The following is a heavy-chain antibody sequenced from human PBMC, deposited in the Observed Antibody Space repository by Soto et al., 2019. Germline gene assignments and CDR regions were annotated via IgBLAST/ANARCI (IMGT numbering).Heavy chain of an antibody. D-gene: IGHD2-15*01. CDR2: IYHSGST. CDR1: SGSISTANW. J-gene: IGHJ4*02. CDR3: ARRGGGVVLAATTPFDY. V-gene: IGHV4-4*02. Sequence: QVPLQESGPRLVRPSGTLSLTCTVSSGSISTANWWSWVRQPPGGGLEWIGEIYHSGSTNYNPSHKSRVTLSVDTSKNQFPLSLMSVTAADSAIYYCARRGGGVVLAATTPFDYWGQGALVTVSS.